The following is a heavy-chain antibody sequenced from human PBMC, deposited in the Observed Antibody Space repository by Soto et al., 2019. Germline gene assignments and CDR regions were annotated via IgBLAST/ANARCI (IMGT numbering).Heavy chain of an antibody. J-gene: IGHJ2*01. CDR3: ARLFIAAAGKYFDL. CDR1: GGSISSYY. Sequence: QVQLQESGPGLVKPSETLSLTCTVSGGSISSYYWSWIRQPPGKGLEWIGYIYYSGSTNYNPSLKSRVTISVDTSKNQFSLKLSSVTVADTAVYYCARLFIAAAGKYFDLWGRGTLVTVSS. V-gene: IGHV4-59*08. D-gene: IGHD6-13*01. CDR2: IYYSGST.